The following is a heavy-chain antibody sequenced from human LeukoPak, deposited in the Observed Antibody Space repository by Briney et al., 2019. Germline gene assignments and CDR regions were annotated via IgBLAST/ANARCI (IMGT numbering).Heavy chain of an antibody. Sequence: GGSLRLSCAASGFTFSDYYMSWIRQAPGKGLEWVSYISSSGSTIYYADSVKGRFTISRDNAKNSLYLQMNSLRAEDTAVYYCARETGIAAAVNAFDIWGQGTMVTVSS. D-gene: IGHD6-13*01. J-gene: IGHJ3*02. CDR3: ARETGIAAAVNAFDI. CDR2: ISSSGSTI. V-gene: IGHV3-11*01. CDR1: GFTFSDYY.